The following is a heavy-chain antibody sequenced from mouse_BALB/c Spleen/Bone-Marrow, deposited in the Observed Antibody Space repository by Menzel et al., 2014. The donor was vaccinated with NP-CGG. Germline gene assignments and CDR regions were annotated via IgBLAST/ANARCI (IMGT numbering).Heavy chain of an antibody. CDR2: ISYSGGT. Sequence: EVKLMESGPGLVKPSQSLSLTCTVTGYSITSDYAWNWIRQFPGNKLEWMGYISYSGGTSYNPSLKSRISITRDTSKNQFFLQLNSVTTEDTATYYCARERGLRRWAWFAYWGQGTLVTVSA. J-gene: IGHJ3*01. V-gene: IGHV3-2*02. CDR1: GYSITSDYA. D-gene: IGHD2-4*01. CDR3: ARERGLRRWAWFAY.